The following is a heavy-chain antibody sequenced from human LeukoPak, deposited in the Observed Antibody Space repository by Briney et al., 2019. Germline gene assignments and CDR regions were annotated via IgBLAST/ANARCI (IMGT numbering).Heavy chain of an antibody. D-gene: IGHD5-18*01. CDR3: TTVDTAMVYYYYYYYMDV. J-gene: IGHJ6*03. CDR1: GFTFSNAW. Sequence: GGSLRLSCAASGFTFSNAWMSWVRQAPGKGLEWVGRIKSRTDGGTTDYAAPVEGRFTISRDDSKNTLYLQMNSLKTEDTAVYYCTTVDTAMVYYYYYYYMDVWGKGTTVTVSS. V-gene: IGHV3-15*01. CDR2: IKSRTDGGTT.